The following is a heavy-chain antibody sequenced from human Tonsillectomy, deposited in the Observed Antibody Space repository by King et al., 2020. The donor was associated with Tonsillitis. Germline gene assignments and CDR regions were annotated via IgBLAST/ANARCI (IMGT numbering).Heavy chain of an antibody. CDR3: ARDRTPAAVYNWFDP. V-gene: IGHV3-21*01. J-gene: IGHJ5*02. Sequence: VQLVVSGGGLVKPGGSLRLSCAASGFTFSSYSMNWVRQAPGKGLEWVSSISSSSSYIYYADSVKGRFTISRDNAKNSLYLQMNSLRAEDTAVYYCARDRTPAAVYNWFDPWGQGTLVTVSS. CDR2: ISSSSSYI. D-gene: IGHD6-13*01. CDR1: GFTFSSYS.